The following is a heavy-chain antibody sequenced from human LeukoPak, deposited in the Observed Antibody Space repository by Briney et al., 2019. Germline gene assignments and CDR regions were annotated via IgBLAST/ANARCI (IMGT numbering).Heavy chain of an antibody. CDR2: IYYSGST. CDR3: ARATVKYAFDI. J-gene: IGHJ3*02. V-gene: IGHV4-59*01. CDR1: GGSISSYY. Sequence: PSETLSPTCTVSGGSISSYYWSWIRQPPGKGLEWIGYIYYSGSTNYNPSLKSRVTISVDTSKNQFSLKLSSVTAADTAVYYCARATVKYAFDIWGQGTMVTVSS. D-gene: IGHD4-17*01.